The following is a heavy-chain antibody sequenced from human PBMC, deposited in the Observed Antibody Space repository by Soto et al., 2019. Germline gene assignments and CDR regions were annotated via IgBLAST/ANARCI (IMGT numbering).Heavy chain of an antibody. J-gene: IGHJ4*02. Sequence: SETLSLTCTVSGGSISSGGYYWSWIRQHPGKGLEWIGYISYSGSTYYNPSLESRVTISVDTSKNQVSLKLSSVTAADTAVYYCARDALSRDSIWGQGTLVTVSS. D-gene: IGHD3-22*01. CDR1: GGSISSGGYY. CDR3: ARDALSRDSI. CDR2: ISYSGST. V-gene: IGHV4-31*03.